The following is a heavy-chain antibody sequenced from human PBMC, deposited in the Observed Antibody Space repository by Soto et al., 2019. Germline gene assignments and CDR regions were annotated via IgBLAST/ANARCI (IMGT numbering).Heavy chain of an antibody. CDR3: ARADYEILTGSYAMDV. Sequence: SETLSLTCTVSGASISGFYWSWIRKSAGKGLEWIGRIYATGTTNYNPSLESRVTMSVDTSKNQFSLKLTSVTAADTAVYFCARADYEILTGSYAMDVWGQGTTVTVSS. V-gene: IGHV4-4*07. D-gene: IGHD3-9*01. CDR2: IYATGTT. CDR1: GASISGFY. J-gene: IGHJ6*02.